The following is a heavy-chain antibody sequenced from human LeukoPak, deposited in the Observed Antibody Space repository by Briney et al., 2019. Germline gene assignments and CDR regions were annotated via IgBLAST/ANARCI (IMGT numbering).Heavy chain of an antibody. Sequence: PGGSLRLSCAASGFTFSSYSMNWVRQAPGKGLEWVSSISSSSSYIYYADSVKGRFTISRDNAKNSLYLQMNSLRAEDTAVYYCARPFLTEKEYCSGGSCYPYYYYGMDVWGQGTTVTVSS. CDR3: ARPFLTEKEYCSGGSCYPYYYYGMDV. CDR2: ISSSSSYI. CDR1: GFTFSSYS. V-gene: IGHV3-21*01. D-gene: IGHD2-15*01. J-gene: IGHJ6*02.